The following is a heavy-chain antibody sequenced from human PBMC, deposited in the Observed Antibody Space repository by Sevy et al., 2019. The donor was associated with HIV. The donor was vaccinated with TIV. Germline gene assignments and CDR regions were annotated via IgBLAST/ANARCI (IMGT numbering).Heavy chain of an antibody. CDR1: GGSFSGYY. J-gene: IGHJ5*02. D-gene: IGHD3-3*01. CDR2: INHSGST. CDR3: ARGNEQPYDFWSGYYSWFDP. V-gene: IGHV4-34*01. Sequence: SETLSLTCAVYGGSFSGYYWSWIRQPPGKGLEWIGEINHSGSTNYNPSLKSRVTISVDTSKNQFSLKLSSVTAADTAVYYCARGNEQPYDFWSGYYSWFDPWGQGTLVTVSS.